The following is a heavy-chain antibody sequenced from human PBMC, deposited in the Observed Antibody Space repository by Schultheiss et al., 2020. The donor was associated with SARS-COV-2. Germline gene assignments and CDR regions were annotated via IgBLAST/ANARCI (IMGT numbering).Heavy chain of an antibody. CDR3: ARVCRGSCQLKYYYYYYMDV. CDR2: ITHSGRT. CDR1: GGSISSYY. D-gene: IGHD2-15*01. V-gene: IGHV4-34*01. J-gene: IGHJ6*03. Sequence: SETLSLTCTVSGGSISSYYWSWIRQPPGKGLEWIGEITHSGRTNYNPSLKSRVTISVDTSKNQFSLKLSSVTAADTAVYYCARVCRGSCQLKYYYYYYMDVWGKGTTVTVSS.